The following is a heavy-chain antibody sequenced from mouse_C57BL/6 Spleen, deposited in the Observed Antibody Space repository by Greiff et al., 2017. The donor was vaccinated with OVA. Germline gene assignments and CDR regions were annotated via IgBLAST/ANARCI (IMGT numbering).Heavy chain of an antibody. V-gene: IGHV1-9*01. D-gene: IGHD1-1*01. CDR2: ILPGSGST. J-gene: IGHJ4*01. CDR1: GYTFTGYW. Sequence: VQLQQSGAELMKPGASVKLSCKATGYTFTGYWIEWVKQRPGHGLEWIGEILPGSGSTNYNEKFKGKSTLTVDKSSSTAYMQLSSLTSEDSAVYYCARSDYGSSYDYAMDCWGQGTSVTVSS. CDR3: ARSDYGSSYDYAMDC.